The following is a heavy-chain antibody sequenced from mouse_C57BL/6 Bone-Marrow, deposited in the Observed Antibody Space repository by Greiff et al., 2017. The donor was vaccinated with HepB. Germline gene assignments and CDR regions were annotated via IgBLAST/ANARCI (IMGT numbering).Heavy chain of an antibody. D-gene: IGHD1-1*01. CDR2: FHPYNDDT. V-gene: IGHV1-47*01. CDR1: GYTFTTYP. CDR3: ARDGRRSSYWYFDV. J-gene: IGHJ1*03. Sequence: QVQLQQSGAELVKPGASVKMSCKASGYTFTTYPIEWMKQNHGKSLEWIGNFHPYNDDTKYNEKFKGKATLTVEKSSSTVYLEISRLTSDDSAVYCCARDGRRSSYWYFDVWGTGTTVTVSS.